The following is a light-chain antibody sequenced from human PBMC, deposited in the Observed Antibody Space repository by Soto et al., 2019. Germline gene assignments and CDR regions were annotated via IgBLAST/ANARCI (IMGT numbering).Light chain of an antibody. CDR3: QSYHSSLSGYV. CDR2: GNS. J-gene: IGLJ1*01. Sequence: SVLTQPPSVSGAPGQRVTISCTGSSSNIGAGYDVHWYQQLPGTAPKLLIYGNSNRPSGVPDRFSGSKSGTSASLAITGLQAEDAADSYCQSYHSSLSGYVFGTGTKVTVL. CDR1: SSNIGAGYD. V-gene: IGLV1-40*01.